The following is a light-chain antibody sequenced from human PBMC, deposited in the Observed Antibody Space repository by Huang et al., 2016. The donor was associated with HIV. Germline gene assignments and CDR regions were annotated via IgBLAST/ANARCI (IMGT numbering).Light chain of an antibody. Sequence: DIQMTQSPSTLSASIGDRVTITCRARESISSWLAWYQQKPGEAPKLLVYKASSLESGVPSRFSGSGSGTEFTLTISSLQPDDFATYYCQQYNTYQWTFGQGTKLEIK. CDR3: QQYNTYQWT. CDR1: ESISSW. CDR2: KAS. J-gene: IGKJ1*01. V-gene: IGKV1-5*03.